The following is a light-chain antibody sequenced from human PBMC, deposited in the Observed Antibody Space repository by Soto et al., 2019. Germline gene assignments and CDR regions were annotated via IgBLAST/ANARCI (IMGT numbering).Light chain of an antibody. Sequence: DIVMTQSPDSLAVSLGERATINCKSSQSVLYSSNNKNYLAWYQQKPGQPPKLLIYWASTRQCGVPDRFSGSGSGTDFTLTISSLQAEDLAVYYCQQFNSYPYTFGQGTKLDIK. CDR1: QSVLYSSNNKNY. J-gene: IGKJ2*01. CDR2: WAS. CDR3: QQFNSYPYT. V-gene: IGKV4-1*01.